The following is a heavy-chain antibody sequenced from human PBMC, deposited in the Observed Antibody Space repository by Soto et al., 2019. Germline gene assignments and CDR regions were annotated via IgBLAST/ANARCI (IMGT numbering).Heavy chain of an antibody. CDR3: ASLEWESSGYADY. Sequence: GGSLRLSCAASGFTFGSNWMSWVRQAPGKGLEWVANIKRDGSEKYYVDSVKGRFTISRDNAKNTLYLQMNSLRADDTAVYYCASLEWESSGYADYWGQGTQVTVSS. CDR2: IKRDGSEK. J-gene: IGHJ4*02. CDR1: GFTFGSNW. V-gene: IGHV3-7*03. D-gene: IGHD5-12*01.